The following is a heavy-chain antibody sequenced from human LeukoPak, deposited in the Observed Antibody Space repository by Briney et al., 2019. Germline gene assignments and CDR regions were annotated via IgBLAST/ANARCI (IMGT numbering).Heavy chain of an antibody. CDR1: GFTFSSYW. V-gene: IGHV3-7*01. CDR2: IKQDGSEK. D-gene: IGHD4-17*01. J-gene: IGHJ6*03. CDR3: ARDYGDYVGYYYYYMDV. Sequence: PGGSLRLSCAASGFTFSSYWMSWVRQAPGKGLEWVANIKQDGSEKYYVDSVKGRFTISRDNAKNSLYLQMNSLRAEDTAVYYCARDYGDYVGYYYYYMDVWGKGTTVTVSS.